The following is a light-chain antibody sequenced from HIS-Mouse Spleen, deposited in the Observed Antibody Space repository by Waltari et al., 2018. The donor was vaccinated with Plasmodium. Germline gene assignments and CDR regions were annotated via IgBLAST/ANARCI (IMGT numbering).Light chain of an antibody. CDR3: QQSYSTWT. J-gene: IGKJ1*01. Sequence: IQMTQSTSSLSASVGDRVTITCRASQSISSYLNWYQQKPGKAPKLLIYAASSLQSGVPSRFSGSGSGTDFTLTISSLQPEDFATYYCQQSYSTWTFG. CDR1: QSISSY. CDR2: AAS. V-gene: IGKV1-39*01.